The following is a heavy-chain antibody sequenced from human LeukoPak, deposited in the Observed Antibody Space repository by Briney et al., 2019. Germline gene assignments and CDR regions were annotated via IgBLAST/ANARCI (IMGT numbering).Heavy chain of an antibody. Sequence: SVKVSCEASGGTFSSYAISWVRQAPGQGLEWMGGIIPIFGTANYAQKFQGRVTITTDESTSTAYMELSSLRSEDTAVYYCASSRYCTNGVCSNYWGQGTLVTVSS. V-gene: IGHV1-69*05. CDR3: ASSRYCTNGVCSNY. CDR2: IIPIFGTA. J-gene: IGHJ4*02. CDR1: GGTFSSYA. D-gene: IGHD2-8*01.